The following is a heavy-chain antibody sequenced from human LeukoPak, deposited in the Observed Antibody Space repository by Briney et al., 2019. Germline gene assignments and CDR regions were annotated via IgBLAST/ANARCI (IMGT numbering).Heavy chain of an antibody. CDR3: ASFLAPDMVRGVIRDY. V-gene: IGHV4-34*01. D-gene: IGHD3-10*01. J-gene: IGHJ4*02. CDR2: INHSGGT. CDR1: GGSFSGYY. Sequence: SETLSLTCAVYGGSFSGYYWSWIRQPPGKGLEWIGEINHSGGTNYNPSLKSRVTISVDTSKNQFSLKLSSVTAADTAVYYCASFLAPDMVRGVIRDYWGQGTLVTVSS.